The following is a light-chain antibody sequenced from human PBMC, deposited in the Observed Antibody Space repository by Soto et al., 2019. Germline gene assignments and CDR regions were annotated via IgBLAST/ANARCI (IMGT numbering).Light chain of an antibody. CDR1: QSVSNNY. Sequence: EIVVTKSLCTLSQSNGERATLSCMASQSVSNNYLAWYQQKPGQAPRLLIYGASTRATGIPARSSGSGSGTEFTLTISSLEPEDFAVYYCQQRSIWPWSFCQGTKVDNK. CDR2: GAS. J-gene: IGKJ1*01. V-gene: IGKV3D-20*02. CDR3: QQRSIWPWS.